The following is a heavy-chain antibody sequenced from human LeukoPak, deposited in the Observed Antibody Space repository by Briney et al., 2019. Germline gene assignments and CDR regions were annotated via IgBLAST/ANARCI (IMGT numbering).Heavy chain of an antibody. CDR3: SSAGGYYYGMDV. J-gene: IGHJ6*02. Sequence: SVKVSCKASGGTFSSYAISWVRQAPGQGLEWMGRIIPILGIANYAQKFQGRVTITADKSTSTAYMELSSLRPEDTAVYYCSSAGGYYYGMDVWGQGTTVTVSS. D-gene: IGHD3-16*01. CDR1: GGTFSSYA. V-gene: IGHV1-69*04. CDR2: IIPILGIA.